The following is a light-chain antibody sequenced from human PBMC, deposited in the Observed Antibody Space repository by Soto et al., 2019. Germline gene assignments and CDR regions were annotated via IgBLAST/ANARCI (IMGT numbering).Light chain of an antibody. CDR2: KAS. CDR1: QSISNW. Sequence: DFQMTQSPSTLSASVGDRVTITCRASQSISNWLAWYQQKPGEAPNLLIYKASTLESGVPSRFSGSGYGTEFALTISSLQPEDFATYYCQQYSYYSTFGQGTKVEVK. J-gene: IGKJ1*01. V-gene: IGKV1-5*03. CDR3: QQYSYYST.